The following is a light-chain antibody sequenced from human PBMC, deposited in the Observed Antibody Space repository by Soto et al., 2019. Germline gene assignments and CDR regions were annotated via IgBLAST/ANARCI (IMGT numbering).Light chain of an antibody. V-gene: IGLV1-40*01. Sequence: QSVLTQPPSVSGAPGQRVTISCTGSSSNIGADYDVHWYQQLPGAAPKLLIYGNSNRPSGVPDRCSGSKSGTSASLAIIGRKAEDEADYYCQSSERGLSGYVFGTGTKVTVL. CDR3: QSSERGLSGYV. J-gene: IGLJ1*01. CDR1: SSNIGADYD. CDR2: GNS.